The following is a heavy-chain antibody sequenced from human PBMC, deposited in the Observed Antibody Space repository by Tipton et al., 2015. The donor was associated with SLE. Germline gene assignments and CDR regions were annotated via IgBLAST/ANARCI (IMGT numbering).Heavy chain of an antibody. V-gene: IGHV4-34*01. CDR1: DGSFSGYY. D-gene: IGHD1-26*01. Sequence: TLSLTCSAYDGSFSGYYWTWIRQPPGKGLEWIGEINHSGSTNYNPSLKSRVTISIDTSKNQFSLKLRSVTAADTAIYYCAREGGGPDYWGQGTLVTVSS. J-gene: IGHJ4*02. CDR3: AREGGGPDY. CDR2: INHSGST.